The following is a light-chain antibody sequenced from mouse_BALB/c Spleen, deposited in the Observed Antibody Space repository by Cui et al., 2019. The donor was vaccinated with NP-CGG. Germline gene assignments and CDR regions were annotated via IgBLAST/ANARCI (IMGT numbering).Light chain of an antibody. CDR1: TGAVTTINY. CDR2: GTN. V-gene: IGLV1*01. J-gene: IGLJ1*01. Sequence: QAVATQESALTQSPGETVTLTCRSSTGAVTTINYANWVQEKPDHLFTGLIGGTNNRAPGVPARFSGSLIGDKAALTITGAQTEDEAIYFCALWYSNHWVFGGGTKLTVL. CDR3: ALWYSNHWV.